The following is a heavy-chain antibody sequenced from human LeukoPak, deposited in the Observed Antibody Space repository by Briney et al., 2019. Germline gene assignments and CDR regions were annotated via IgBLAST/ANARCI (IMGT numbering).Heavy chain of an antibody. CDR1: GFTFSSYG. CDR2: ISYDGSNK. J-gene: IGHJ4*02. V-gene: IGHV3-30*18. Sequence: GGSLRLSCAASGFTFSSYGMHWVRQAPGKGLEWVAVISYDGSNKYYADSVKGRFTISRDNSKNTLYLQMNSLRAEDTAVYYCAKEVYYESSAYPDYWGQGTPVTVSS. D-gene: IGHD3-22*01. CDR3: AKEVYYESSAYPDY.